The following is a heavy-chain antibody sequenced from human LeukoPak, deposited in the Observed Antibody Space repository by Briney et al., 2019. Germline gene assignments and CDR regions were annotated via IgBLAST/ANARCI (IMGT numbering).Heavy chain of an antibody. D-gene: IGHD6-19*01. CDR1: GGSISSYY. Sequence: SETLSLTCTVSGGSISSYYWSWIRQPAGKGLEWIGRIYTSGSTNYNPSLKGRVTISVDTSKNQFSLNLNSVTAADTAEYYCARAPGSAYYPYYYMDVWGKGTTVTVSS. V-gene: IGHV4-4*07. CDR2: IYTSGST. CDR3: ARAPGSAYYPYYYMDV. J-gene: IGHJ6*03.